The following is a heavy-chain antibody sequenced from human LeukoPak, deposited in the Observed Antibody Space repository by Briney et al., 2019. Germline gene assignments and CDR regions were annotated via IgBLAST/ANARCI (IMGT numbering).Heavy chain of an antibody. V-gene: IGHV3-30*02. J-gene: IGHJ4*02. CDR1: GFTFSTYG. Sequence: GGSLRLSCAASGFTFSTYGMHWVRQAPGKGLEWVAFIWYDGSNKYYADSVKGRFTISRDNSRNTLFLQMNSLRAEDTAVYYCATDRATQYFDYWGQGTLVSVSS. CDR2: IWYDGSNK. CDR3: ATDRATQYFDY. D-gene: IGHD2-15*01.